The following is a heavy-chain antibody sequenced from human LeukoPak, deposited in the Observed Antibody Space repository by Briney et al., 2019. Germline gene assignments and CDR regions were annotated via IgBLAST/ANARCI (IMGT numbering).Heavy chain of an antibody. J-gene: IGHJ4*02. Sequence: GGSLRLSCAASGFTFSGSAMHWVRQASGKGLEWVGRIRSKANSYATACAASVKGRFTISRDDSENTAHLQMNSLKTEDTAVYYCTRLTGDDCSSTSCRDYWGQGTLVTVSS. CDR1: GFTFSGSA. CDR3: TRLTGDDCSSTSCRDY. D-gene: IGHD2-2*01. V-gene: IGHV3-73*01. CDR2: IRSKANSYAT.